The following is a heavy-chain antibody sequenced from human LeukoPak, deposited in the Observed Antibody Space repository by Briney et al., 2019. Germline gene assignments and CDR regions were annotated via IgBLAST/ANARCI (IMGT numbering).Heavy chain of an antibody. Sequence: WGSLRLSCAASGFTFSDYYMSWIRQAPGKGLEWVSYISSSGSTIYYADSVKGRFTISRDNAKNSLYLQMNSLRAEDTAVYYCARTLLYSSSWYLDPWGQGTLVTVSS. D-gene: IGHD6-13*01. J-gene: IGHJ5*02. CDR3: ARTLLYSSSWYLDP. CDR2: ISSSGSTI. CDR1: GFTFSDYY. V-gene: IGHV3-11*01.